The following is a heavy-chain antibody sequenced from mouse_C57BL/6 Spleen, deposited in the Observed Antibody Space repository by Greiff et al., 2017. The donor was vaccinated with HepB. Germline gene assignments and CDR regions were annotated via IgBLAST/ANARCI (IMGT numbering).Heavy chain of an antibody. Sequence: EVKLMESGGGLVKPGGSLKLSCAASGFTFSSYTMSWVRQTPEKRLEWVATISGGGGNTYYPDSVKGRFTISRDNAKNTLYLQMSSLRSEDTALYYCARETHYYGSSYWYFDVWGTGTTVTVSS. V-gene: IGHV5-9*01. CDR1: GFTFSSYT. D-gene: IGHD1-1*01. J-gene: IGHJ1*03. CDR3: ARETHYYGSSYWYFDV. CDR2: ISGGGGNT.